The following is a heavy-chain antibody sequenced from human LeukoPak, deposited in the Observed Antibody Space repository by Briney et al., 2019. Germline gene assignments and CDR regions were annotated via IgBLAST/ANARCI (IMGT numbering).Heavy chain of an antibody. CDR1: GGSFSGYY. CDR3: ASTPSYCSSTICYGYMDV. Sequence: PSETLSLTCAVYGGSFSGYYWGWIRQPPGKGLEWIGSIYYSGSTYYNPSLKSRVTISVDTSKNRFSLKLSSVTAADTAVYYCASTPSYCSSTICYGYMDVWGQGTTVTVSS. D-gene: IGHD2-2*01. V-gene: IGHV4-39*01. J-gene: IGHJ6*02. CDR2: IYYSGST.